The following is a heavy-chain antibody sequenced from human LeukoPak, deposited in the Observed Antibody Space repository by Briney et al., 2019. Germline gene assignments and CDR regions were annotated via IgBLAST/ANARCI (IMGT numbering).Heavy chain of an antibody. CDR3: ARASHKLGVVVFDY. CDR2: ISSSSSYI. Sequence: PGGSLRLSCAASGFTFSSYSMNWVRQAPGKGLGWVSSISSSSSYIYYADSVKGRFTISRDNAKNSLYLQMNSLRAGDTAVYYCARASHKLGVVVFDYWGQGTLVTVSS. V-gene: IGHV3-21*01. CDR1: GFTFSSYS. J-gene: IGHJ4*02. D-gene: IGHD3-3*01.